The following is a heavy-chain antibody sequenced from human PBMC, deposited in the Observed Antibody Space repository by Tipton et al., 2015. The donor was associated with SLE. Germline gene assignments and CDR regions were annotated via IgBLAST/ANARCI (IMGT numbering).Heavy chain of an antibody. Sequence: TLSLTCTVSGGSISSHYWSWIRQPAGKGLEWIGHISSRGSTNYNPSLKSRATISLDTSKNQLSLRLSSVTAADTAAYYCAREFDYYDSSYSRGAIDIWGQGTLVTVSS. CDR3: AREFDYYDSSYSRGAIDI. D-gene: IGHD3-22*01. CDR2: ISSRGST. CDR1: GGSISSHY. V-gene: IGHV4-4*07. J-gene: IGHJ3*02.